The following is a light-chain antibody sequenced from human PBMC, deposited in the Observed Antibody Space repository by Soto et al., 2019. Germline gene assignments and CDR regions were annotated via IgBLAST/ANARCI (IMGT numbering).Light chain of an antibody. CDR1: QSVSSR. CDR2: GAS. J-gene: IGKJ5*01. Sequence: ETVLTQSPGTLSLSPGERATLSCRASQSVSSRLAWYQQKPGQAPRLLISGASSRATGIPDRFSGSGSGTDFTRTISRLEPEDFALYYCQQYGTSPITFGQGTRLEIK. V-gene: IGKV3-20*01. CDR3: QQYGTSPIT.